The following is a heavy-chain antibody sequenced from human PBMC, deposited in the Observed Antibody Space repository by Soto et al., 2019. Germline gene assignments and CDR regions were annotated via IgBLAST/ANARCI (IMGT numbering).Heavy chain of an antibody. CDR2: IYYSGST. D-gene: IGHD6-19*01. Sequence: QLQLQESGPGLVKPSETLSLTCTVSGGSISSSSYYWGWIRQPPGKGLEWIGSIYYSGSTYYNPSLKRRVTISVDTSKNQFSLKLSSVTAADTAVYYCARLSLAVAKYYYGMDVWGQGTTVTVSS. CDR1: GGSISSSSYY. V-gene: IGHV4-39*01. J-gene: IGHJ6*02. CDR3: ARLSLAVAKYYYGMDV.